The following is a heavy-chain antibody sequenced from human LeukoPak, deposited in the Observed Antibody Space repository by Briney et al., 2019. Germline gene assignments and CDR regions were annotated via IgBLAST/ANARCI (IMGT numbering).Heavy chain of an antibody. CDR3: ARDARRYDFWSGYYHDY. D-gene: IGHD3-3*01. CDR1: GFTFSSYA. Sequence: PTGRSLRLSCAASGFTFSSYAMHWVRLAPGKGLEWVAVISYDGSNKYYADSVKGRFTISRDNSKNTLYLQMNSLRAEDTAVYYCARDARRYDFWSGYYHDYWGQGTLVTVSS. J-gene: IGHJ4*02. V-gene: IGHV3-30-3*01. CDR2: ISYDGSNK.